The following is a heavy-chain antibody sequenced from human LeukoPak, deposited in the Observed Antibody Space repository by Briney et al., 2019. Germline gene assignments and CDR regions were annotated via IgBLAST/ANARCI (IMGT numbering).Heavy chain of an antibody. D-gene: IGHD4-23*01. CDR1: GGSISSSSYY. CDR2: IYYSGST. Sequence: SETLSLTCTVSGGSISSSSYYWGWIRQPPGKGLEWIGSIYYSGSTYYNPSPKSRVTISVDTSKNQFSLKLSSVTAADTAVYYCARGTMTTVVTPGAFDYWGQGTLVTVSS. J-gene: IGHJ4*02. V-gene: IGHV4-39*07. CDR3: ARGTMTTVVTPGAFDY.